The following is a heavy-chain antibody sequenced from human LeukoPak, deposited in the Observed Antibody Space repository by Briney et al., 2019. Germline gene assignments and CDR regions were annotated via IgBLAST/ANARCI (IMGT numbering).Heavy chain of an antibody. Sequence: GGSLRLSCAASGFTFSFYAMTWVRQAPGKGLEWVSSIDGRGSPTYYADSVKGRFTISRDSSKNTLYLLLNSLRAEDTAVYYCARFHDFWRWGQGTLVTVSS. D-gene: IGHD3-3*01. CDR2: IDGRGSPT. CDR1: GFTFSFYA. V-gene: IGHV3-23*01. J-gene: IGHJ4*02. CDR3: ARFHDFWR.